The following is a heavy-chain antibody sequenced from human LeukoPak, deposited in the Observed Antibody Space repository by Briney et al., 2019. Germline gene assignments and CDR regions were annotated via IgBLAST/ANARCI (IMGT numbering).Heavy chain of an antibody. V-gene: IGHV1-2*02. CDR2: INPNSGGT. Sequence: ASVTVSCKASGYTFTGCYMHWVRQAPGQGLEWMGWINPNSGGTNYAQKFQGRVTMTRDMSTSTVYMELSSLRSEDTAVYYCARDGDYGDYSPQNWFDPWGQGTLVTVSS. J-gene: IGHJ5*02. CDR1: GYTFTGCY. CDR3: ARDGDYGDYSPQNWFDP. D-gene: IGHD4-17*01.